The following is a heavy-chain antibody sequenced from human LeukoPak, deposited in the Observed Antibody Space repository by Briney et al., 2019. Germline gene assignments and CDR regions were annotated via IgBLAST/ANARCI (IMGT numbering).Heavy chain of an antibody. CDR3: ARGHYDYVWVY. CDR1: GGSISSSSYY. Sequence: PSGTLSLTCTVSGGSISSSSYYWGWIRQPPGKGLEWIGEINHSGSTNYNPSLKSRVTISVDTSKNQFSLKLSSVTAADTAVYYCARGHYDYVWVYWGQGTLVTVSS. D-gene: IGHD3-16*01. CDR2: INHSGST. J-gene: IGHJ4*02. V-gene: IGHV4-39*07.